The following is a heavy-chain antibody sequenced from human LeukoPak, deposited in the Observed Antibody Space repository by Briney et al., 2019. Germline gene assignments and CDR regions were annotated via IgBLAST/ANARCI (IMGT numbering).Heavy chain of an antibody. CDR1: GGSISSYY. CDR2: IYYSGST. Sequence: SETLSLTCTVSGGSISSYYWSWIRQPPGKGLEWIGYIYYSGSTNYNPSLKSRVTISVDTSKNQFSLKLSSVTAADTAVYYCARESSIASYREYYFDYWGQGTLATVSS. V-gene: IGHV4-59*01. J-gene: IGHJ4*02. CDR3: ARESSIASYREYYFDY. D-gene: IGHD6-6*01.